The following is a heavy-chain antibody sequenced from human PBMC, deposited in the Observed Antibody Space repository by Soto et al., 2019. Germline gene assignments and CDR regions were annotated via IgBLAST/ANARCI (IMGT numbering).Heavy chain of an antibody. CDR2: ISYDGSNK. CDR1: GFTFSSYG. Sequence: TGGSLRLSCAASGFTFSSYGMHWVRQAPGKGLEWVAVISYDGSNKYYADSVKGRFTISRDNSKNTLYLQMNSLRAEDTAVYYCAKPGTTSCFDYWGQGTLVTVSS. CDR3: AKPGTTSCFDY. D-gene: IGHD1-7*01. J-gene: IGHJ4*02. V-gene: IGHV3-30*18.